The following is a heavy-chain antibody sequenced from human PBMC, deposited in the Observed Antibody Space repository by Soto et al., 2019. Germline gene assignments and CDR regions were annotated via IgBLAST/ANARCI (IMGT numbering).Heavy chain of an antibody. CDR3: ARVYGDGYNFGYYYYGMDV. CDR2: INPSGGST. CDR1: GYTFTSYY. D-gene: IGHD5-12*01. J-gene: IGHJ6*02. V-gene: IGHV1-46*01. Sequence: QVQLVQSGAEVKKPGASVKVSCKASGYTFTSYYMHWVRQAPGQGLEWMGIINPSGGSTSYAQKFQGRVTMTRDTSTSTVYMELSSLRSEDTVVYYCARVYGDGYNFGYYYYGMDVWGQGTTVTVSS.